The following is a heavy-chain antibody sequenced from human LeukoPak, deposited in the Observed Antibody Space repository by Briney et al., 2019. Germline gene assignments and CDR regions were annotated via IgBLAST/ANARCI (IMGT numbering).Heavy chain of an antibody. CDR3: ARDPSIAAAGDY. J-gene: IGHJ4*02. CDR2: INPTSGGT. CDR1: GYTFIDCY. V-gene: IGHV1-2*02. D-gene: IGHD6-13*01. Sequence: GALVKVSCKASGYTFIDCYMHWVRQAPGQGLEWMGWINPTSGGTNYAQKFQGRVTMTRDTSISTAYMELSRLRSDDTAVYYCARDPSIAAAGDYWGQGTLVTVSS.